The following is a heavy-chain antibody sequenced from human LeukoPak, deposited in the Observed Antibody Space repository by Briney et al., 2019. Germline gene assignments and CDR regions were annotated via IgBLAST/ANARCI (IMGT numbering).Heavy chain of an antibody. D-gene: IGHD3-3*01. CDR2: ISSSGSTI. CDR3: AKEPPQYYDFWSGFWFDP. V-gene: IGHV3-11*04. CDR1: GFTFSDYY. Sequence: TGGSLRLSCAASGFTFSDYYMSWIRQAPGKGLEWVSYISSSGSTIYYADSVKGRFTISRDNAKNSLYLQMNSLRAEDTAVYYCAKEPPQYYDFWSGFWFDPWGQGTLVTVSS. J-gene: IGHJ5*02.